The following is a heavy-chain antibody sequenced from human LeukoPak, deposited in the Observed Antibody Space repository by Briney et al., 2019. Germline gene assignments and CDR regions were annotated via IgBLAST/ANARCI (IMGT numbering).Heavy chain of an antibody. J-gene: IGHJ4*02. Sequence: EGSLRLSCAASGFTFDDYGMSWVRQAPGKGLEWVSGINWNGGNTGYADSVKGRFTISRDNAKNSLYLQMNSLRAEDTAVYYCARDSRRYGYSGYDDFDYWGQGTLVTVSS. CDR3: ARDSRRYGYSGYDDFDY. CDR1: GFTFDDYG. CDR2: INWNGGNT. V-gene: IGHV3-20*04. D-gene: IGHD5-12*01.